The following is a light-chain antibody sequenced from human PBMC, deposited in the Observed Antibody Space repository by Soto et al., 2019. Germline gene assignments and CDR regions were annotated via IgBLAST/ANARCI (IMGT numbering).Light chain of an antibody. CDR2: SAS. CDR3: QQSYSPPYT. Sequence: DIQMTQSPSSLSASVGDRVTINCRTSQTIANHLHWYQQKSGKAPHLLIFSASTLQTGVPSRFSGSGSGTEFTLTINSLQPEDFAIYYCQQSYSPPYTFGQGTKVEI. CDR1: QTIANH. V-gene: IGKV1-39*01. J-gene: IGKJ2*01.